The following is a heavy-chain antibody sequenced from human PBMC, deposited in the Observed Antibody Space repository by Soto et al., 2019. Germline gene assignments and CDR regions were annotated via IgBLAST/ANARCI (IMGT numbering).Heavy chain of an antibody. J-gene: IGHJ4*02. CDR1: GGSISSYY. Sequence: SETLSLTCTVSGGSISSYYWSWIRQPPGKGLEWIGYIYYSGSTNYNPSLKSRVTISVDTSKNQFSLKLSSVTAADTAVYYCARHSPLFCTTGASEGSFVSRGQAPPITV. D-gene: IGHD2-8*01. V-gene: IGHV4-59*08. CDR2: IYYSGST. CDR3: ARHSPLFCTTGASEGSFVS.